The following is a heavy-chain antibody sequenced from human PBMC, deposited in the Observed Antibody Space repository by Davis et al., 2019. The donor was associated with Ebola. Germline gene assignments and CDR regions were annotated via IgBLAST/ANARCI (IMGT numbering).Heavy chain of an antibody. CDR1: GFTFSAYS. CDR2: IGATSGYT. D-gene: IGHD1-14*01. J-gene: IGHJ2*01. Sequence: PGGSLRLSCAASGFTFSAYSMTWIRQAPGKGLEWIAHIGATSGYTNVANSVKGRFTISRDNSKNTVHLQMNSLRVDDTAVYYCAKAPLFGPRPLFWYFDLWGRGTLVTVSS. V-gene: IGHV3-11*06. CDR3: AKAPLFGPRPLFWYFDL.